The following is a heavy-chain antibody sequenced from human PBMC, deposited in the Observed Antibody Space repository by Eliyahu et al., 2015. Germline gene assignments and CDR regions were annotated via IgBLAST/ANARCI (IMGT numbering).Heavy chain of an antibody. D-gene: IGHD6-19*01. CDR3: VIPPRTGIGVAEWGDAFEI. V-gene: IGHV3-9*01. CDR1: GFSFDDYA. CDR2: INWNSETI. J-gene: IGHJ3*02. Sequence: QLVESGGGWIQPGRSLRLSCAGSGFSFDDYAXHWVRQAPGKGLEWVSGINWNSETIVYADSVKGRFTISRDNAKNTLYLQMNSLRSDDTALYYCVIPPRTGIGVAEWGDAFEIWGQGTVVTVSA.